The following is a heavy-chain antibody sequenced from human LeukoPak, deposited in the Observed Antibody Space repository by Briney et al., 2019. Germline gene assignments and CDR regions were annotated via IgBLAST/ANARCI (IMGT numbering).Heavy chain of an antibody. V-gene: IGHV4-34*01. J-gene: IGHJ6*03. D-gene: IGHD2-2*01. CDR1: GGSFSGYY. CDR3: ARGGCSSTSCYYYYYYCMDV. CDR2: INHSGST. Sequence: PSETLSLTCAVYGGSFSGYYWSWIRQPPGKGLEWIGEINHSGSTNYNPSLKSRVTISVDTSKNQFSLKLSSVTAADTAVYYCARGGCSSTSCYYYYYYCMDVWGKGTTVTVSS.